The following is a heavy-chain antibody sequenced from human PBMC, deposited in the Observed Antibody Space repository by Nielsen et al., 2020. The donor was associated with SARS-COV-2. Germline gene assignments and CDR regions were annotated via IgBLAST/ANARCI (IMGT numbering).Heavy chain of an antibody. Sequence: GESLKISCVASGFSFSDYYMNWIRQAPGKGLEWVSYISSSDDTIYYADSVKGRFAISRDNAKNSLYLQMNSLRAEDTALYYCASTKYMTTVDFWGQGTLVTVSS. J-gene: IGHJ4*02. CDR2: ISSSDDTI. D-gene: IGHD4-17*01. CDR3: ASTKYMTTVDF. CDR1: GFSFSDYY. V-gene: IGHV3-11*01.